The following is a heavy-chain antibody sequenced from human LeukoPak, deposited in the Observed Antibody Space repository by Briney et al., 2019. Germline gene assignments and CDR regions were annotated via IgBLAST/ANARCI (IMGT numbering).Heavy chain of an antibody. CDR1: GGSISSYY. J-gene: IGHJ4*02. CDR2: IYYSGST. V-gene: IGHV4-59*08. D-gene: IGHD3-22*01. Sequence: SETLSLTCTVSGGSISSYYWSWIRQPPGKGLEWIGYIYYSGSTNYNPSLKSRVTISVDTSKNQFSLKLSSVTAADTAVYYCARVFNGDYYDSSGYYRPRIFDYWGQGTLVTVSS. CDR3: ARVFNGDYYDSSGYYRPRIFDY.